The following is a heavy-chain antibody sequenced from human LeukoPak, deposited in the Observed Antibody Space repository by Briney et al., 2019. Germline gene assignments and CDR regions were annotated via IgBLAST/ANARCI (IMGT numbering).Heavy chain of an antibody. Sequence: ASVKVSCKASGYTFTGYYMHWVRQAPGQGLEWMGWINPNSGGTNYAQKFQGRVTMTRDTSIGTAYMELSRLRSDDTAVYYCARDRRTIGPYSSGWFGWFDPWGQGTLVTVSS. CDR3: ARDRRTIGPYSSGWFGWFDP. V-gene: IGHV1-2*02. CDR2: INPNSGGT. CDR1: GYTFTGYY. J-gene: IGHJ5*02. D-gene: IGHD6-19*01.